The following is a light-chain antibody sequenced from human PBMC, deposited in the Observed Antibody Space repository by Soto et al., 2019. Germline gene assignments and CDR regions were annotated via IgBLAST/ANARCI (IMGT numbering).Light chain of an antibody. CDR2: GAS. CDR1: QSVSSGY. V-gene: IGKV3-20*01. J-gene: IGKJ1*01. Sequence: DIVLTQSPGTLSLSPGERATLSCRASQSVSSGYLAWYQQKPGQAHRLLIYGASSRATGIPDRFSGSGSGTDFTLTISRLEPEDFAVYYCQQYGSSPTWTFGQGTKVEIK. CDR3: QQYGSSPTWT.